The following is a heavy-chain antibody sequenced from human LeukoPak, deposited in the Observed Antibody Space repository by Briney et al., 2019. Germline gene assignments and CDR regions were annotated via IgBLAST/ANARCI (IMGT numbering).Heavy chain of an antibody. CDR2: ISSSSYI. V-gene: IGHV3-21*01. D-gene: IGHD6-13*01. Sequence: GGSLRLSCAASGFTFSSYSMNWVRQAPGKGLEWVSSISSSSYIYYADSVKGRFTISRDNAKNSLYLQMNSLRAEDTAVYYCASSWGSSWYLDYWGQGTLVTVSS. CDR3: ASSWGSSWYLDY. CDR1: GFTFSSYS. J-gene: IGHJ4*02.